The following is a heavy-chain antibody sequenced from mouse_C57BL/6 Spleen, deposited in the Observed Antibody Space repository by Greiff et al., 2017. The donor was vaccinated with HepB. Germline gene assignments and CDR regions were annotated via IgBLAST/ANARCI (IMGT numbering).Heavy chain of an antibody. J-gene: IGHJ3*01. Sequence: QVQLQQSGPELVKPGASVKISCKASGYAFSSSWMNWVKQRPGKGLEWIGRIYPGDGDTNYNGKFKGKATLTADKSSSTAYMQLSSLTSEDSAVYFCARMAPKAWFAYWGQGTLVTVSA. CDR1: GYAFSSSW. CDR2: IYPGDGDT. D-gene: IGHD2-3*01. V-gene: IGHV1-82*01. CDR3: ARMAPKAWFAY.